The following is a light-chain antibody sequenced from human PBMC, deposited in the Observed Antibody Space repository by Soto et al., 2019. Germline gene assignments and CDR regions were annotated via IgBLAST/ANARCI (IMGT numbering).Light chain of an antibody. Sequence: DIQLTQSPSFLSASVGDRVTITCRASQGIASYLVWYQQKPGKAPKLLIYAASTLQSGVPSRFSGSGSGTEFTLTISSLQPEEFATYYCQQLNSYPITFGPGTKVDIK. CDR3: QQLNSYPIT. V-gene: IGKV1-9*01. CDR1: QGIASY. J-gene: IGKJ3*01. CDR2: AAS.